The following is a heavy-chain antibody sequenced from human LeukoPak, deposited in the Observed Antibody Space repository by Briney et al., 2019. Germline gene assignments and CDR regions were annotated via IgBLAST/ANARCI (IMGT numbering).Heavy chain of an antibody. CDR2: IRSKAYGGTT. CDR3: TRPALPLLGALNWFDP. V-gene: IGHV3-49*03. Sequence: PGGSLRLSCTASGFTFGDYAMSWFRQAPGKGLEWVGSIRSKAYGGTTEYAASVKGRFTISRDDSKSIAYLQMNSLKTEDTAVYYCTRPALPLLGALNWFDPWGQGTLVTVSS. D-gene: IGHD3-10*01. J-gene: IGHJ5*02. CDR1: GFTFGDYA.